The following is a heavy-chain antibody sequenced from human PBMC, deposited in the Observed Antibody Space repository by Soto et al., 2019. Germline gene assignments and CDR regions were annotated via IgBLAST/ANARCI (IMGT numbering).Heavy chain of an antibody. Sequence: ASVKVSCKASGYTFTSYDINWVRQATGQGLEWMGWMNPNSGNTGYAQKFRGRVTMTRNTSISTAYMELSSLRSEDTAVYYCARGLYDYIWGSYRYTYWFDPWGQGTLVTVSS. CDR1: GYTFTSYD. V-gene: IGHV1-8*01. J-gene: IGHJ5*02. D-gene: IGHD3-16*02. CDR2: MNPNSGNT. CDR3: ARGLYDYIWGSYRYTYWFDP.